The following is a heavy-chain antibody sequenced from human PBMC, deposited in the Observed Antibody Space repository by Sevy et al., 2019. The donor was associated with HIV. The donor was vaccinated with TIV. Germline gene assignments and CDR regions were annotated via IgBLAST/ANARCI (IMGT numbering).Heavy chain of an antibody. CDR3: SERTNDVFYYGMDV. V-gene: IGHV6-1*01. J-gene: IGHJ6*02. Sequence: KQSQTVSLTCAISGDSVSSIRTSWNWIRQSPSRALEWLGRTYYRSKWSNVYATSVKSRITINADTSKNPVSLQLNSVTPEHTAVYYCSERTNDVFYYGMDVWGQGTTVIVSS. CDR1: GDSVSSIRTS. CDR2: TYYRSKWSN.